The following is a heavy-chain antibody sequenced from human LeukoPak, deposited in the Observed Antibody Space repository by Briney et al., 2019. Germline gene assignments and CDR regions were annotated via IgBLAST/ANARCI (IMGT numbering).Heavy chain of an antibody. CDR1: GFTFSTYG. D-gene: IGHD3-10*01. Sequence: EGSLRLSCAASGFTFSTYGMNWVRQAPGRGLEWVSSITSGGLYTYYTDSVKGRFTISRDNAKNSLYLQMNSLRAEDTAVYYCARLYGSGYGAFDIWGQGTMVTVSS. CDR2: ITSGGLYT. CDR3: ARLYGSGYGAFDI. J-gene: IGHJ3*02. V-gene: IGHV3-21*01.